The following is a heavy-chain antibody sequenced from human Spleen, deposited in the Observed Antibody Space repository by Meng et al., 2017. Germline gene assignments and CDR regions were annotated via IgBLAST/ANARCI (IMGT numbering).Heavy chain of an antibody. CDR1: GYTFTGYY. J-gene: IGHJ6*02. V-gene: IGHV1-2*06. CDR2: INPNSGGT. D-gene: IGHD1-26*01. CDR3: GSYSTHSEPYLGPYYYYAMDV. Sequence: ASVKVSCKASGYTFTGYYMHWVRQAPGQGLEWMGRINPNSGGTNYAQRFQGRVKMTRDTSSSTAYMELSGLRSDDTAVYYCGSYSTHSEPYLGPYYYYAMDVWGQGTTVTVSS.